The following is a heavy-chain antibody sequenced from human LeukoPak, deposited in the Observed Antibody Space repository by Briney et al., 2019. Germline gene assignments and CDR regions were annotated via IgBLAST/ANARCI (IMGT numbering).Heavy chain of an antibody. D-gene: IGHD7-27*01. J-gene: IGHJ4*02. CDR1: GFTFSSYA. Sequence: GGSLRLSCAASGFTFSSYAMSWVRQAPGKGLEWVSAISGSGGSTYCADSVKGRFTISRDNSKNTLYLQMNSLRAEDTAVYYCAELTGDLLSVGFDYWGQGTLVTVSS. CDR2: ISGSGGST. CDR3: AELTGDLLSVGFDY. V-gene: IGHV3-23*01.